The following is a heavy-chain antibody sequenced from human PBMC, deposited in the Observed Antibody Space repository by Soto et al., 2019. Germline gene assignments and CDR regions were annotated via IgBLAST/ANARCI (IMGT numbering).Heavy chain of an antibody. Sequence: PVGSLRVSCAASGFTFSSYAMHWVRQAPGKGLEWVAVISYDGSNKYYADSVKGRFTISRDNSKNTLYLQMNRLRAEDTAVYYCARCLSAPVVVPTAIWRDLDYWGQGTLVTVSS. V-gene: IGHV3-30-3*01. CDR2: ISYDGSNK. J-gene: IGHJ4*02. CDR1: GFTFSSYA. CDR3: ARCLSAPVVVPTAIWRDLDY. D-gene: IGHD2-2*02.